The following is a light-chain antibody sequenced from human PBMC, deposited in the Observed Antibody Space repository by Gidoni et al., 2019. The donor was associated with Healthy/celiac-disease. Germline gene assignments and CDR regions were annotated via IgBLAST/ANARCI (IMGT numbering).Light chain of an antibody. Sequence: DIVMTQSPLSLPVTPGEPASISCRSSQSLLHSKGYNYLDWYLQKPGQSPQLLIYLGSNRASGVPDRFSGSGSGTDFTLKISRVEAEDVGVYYCMQALQTGWTFGQGTKVEIK. CDR3: MQALQTGWT. J-gene: IGKJ1*01. V-gene: IGKV2-28*01. CDR1: QSLLHSKGYNY. CDR2: LGS.